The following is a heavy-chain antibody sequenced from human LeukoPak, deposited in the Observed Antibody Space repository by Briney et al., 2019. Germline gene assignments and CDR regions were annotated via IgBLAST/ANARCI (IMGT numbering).Heavy chain of an antibody. J-gene: IGHJ5*02. V-gene: IGHV4-4*07. Sequence: SETLSLTCTVSGASISSYYWSWIRQPAGKGLEWIGRIYTSGSTNYNPSLKSRVTMSVDTSKNQFSLKLSSVTAADTAVYYCARESIVATIRGGLDPWGQGTLVTVSS. CDR3: ARESIVATIRGGLDP. D-gene: IGHD5-12*01. CDR1: GASISSYY. CDR2: IYTSGST.